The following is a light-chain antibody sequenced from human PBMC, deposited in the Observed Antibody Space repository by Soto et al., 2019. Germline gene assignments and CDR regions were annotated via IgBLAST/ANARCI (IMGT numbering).Light chain of an antibody. CDR3: CSFAGGATFV. Sequence: QSALTQPASVSGSPGQSITISCTGTSGDVGGYYYVSWYQQHPGKAPKLIIFEANKRPSGVSDRFSGSKSGNTASLTISALQAEDEADYSCCSFAGGATFVFGGGTQLTVL. V-gene: IGLV2-23*02. J-gene: IGLJ2*01. CDR1: SGDVGGYYY. CDR2: EAN.